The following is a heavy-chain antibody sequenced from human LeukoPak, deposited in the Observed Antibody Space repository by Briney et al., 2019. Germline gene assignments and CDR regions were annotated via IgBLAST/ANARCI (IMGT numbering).Heavy chain of an antibody. J-gene: IGHJ3*02. V-gene: IGHV1-2*02. CDR3: ATVRIVGATLGSWAFDI. CDR2: INPNSGGT. Sequence: ASVKVSCKASGYTFTGYYMHWVRQAPGQGLEWMGWINPNSGGTNYAQKFQGTVTMTRDTSISTAYMELSSLRSEDTAVYYCATVRIVGATLGSWAFDIWGQGTMVTVSS. CDR1: GYTFTGYY. D-gene: IGHD1-26*01.